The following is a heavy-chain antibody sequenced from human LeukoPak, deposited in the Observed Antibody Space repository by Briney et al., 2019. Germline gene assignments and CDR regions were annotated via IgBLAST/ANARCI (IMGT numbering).Heavy chain of an antibody. CDR2: VSGSGGST. V-gene: IGHV3-23*01. CDR3: VRVISGPPNWFDP. Sequence: GGSLRLSCAASGFTLRYGMSWVRQAPGRGLEWVSAVSGSGGSTDYADSVKGRFTISRDTSKDTMYLQLNSLRPEDTAVYYCVRVISGPPNWFDPWGQGTLVTVSS. D-gene: IGHD1-20*01. J-gene: IGHJ5*02. CDR1: GFTLRYG.